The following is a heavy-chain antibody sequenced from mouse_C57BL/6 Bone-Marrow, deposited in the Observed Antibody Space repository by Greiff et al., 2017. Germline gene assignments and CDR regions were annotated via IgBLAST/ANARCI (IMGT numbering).Heavy chain of an antibody. Sequence: VQLQQSGPELVRPGVSVKISCKGSGYTFTDYAMHWVKQSHAKSLEWLGVISTYYGDASYNQKFKDKATMTVDNSSSTSYMELARLTSEDSAVYYCARWKLPFAYWGQGTLVTVSA. J-gene: IGHJ3*01. CDR1: GYTFTDYA. V-gene: IGHV1-67*01. CDR3: ARWKLPFAY. D-gene: IGHD2-1*01. CDR2: ISTYYGDA.